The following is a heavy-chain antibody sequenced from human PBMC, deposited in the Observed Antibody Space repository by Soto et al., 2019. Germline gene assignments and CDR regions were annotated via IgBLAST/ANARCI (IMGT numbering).Heavy chain of an antibody. D-gene: IGHD3-9*01. CDR2: IYYSGST. Sequence: SETLSLTCTVSGGSISSYYWSWIRQPPGKGLEWIGYIYYSGSTNYNPSLKSRVTISVDTSKNQFSLKLSSVTAADTAVYYCARRTGYYNYFDYWGQGTLVTVSS. V-gene: IGHV4-59*08. J-gene: IGHJ4*02. CDR1: GGSISSYY. CDR3: ARRTGYYNYFDY.